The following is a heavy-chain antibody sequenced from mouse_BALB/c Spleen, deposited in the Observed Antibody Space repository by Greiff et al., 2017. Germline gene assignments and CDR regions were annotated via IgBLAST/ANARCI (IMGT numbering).Heavy chain of an antibody. CDR3: ARQGGYFDY. J-gene: IGHJ2*01. CDR2: ISSGGST. V-gene: IGHV5-6-5*01. CDR1: GFTFSSYA. Sequence: EVKLMESGGGLVKPGGSLKLSCAASGFTFSSYAMSWVRQTPEKRLEWVASISSGGSTYYPDSVKGRFTISRDNARNILYLQMSSLRSEDTAMYYCARQGGYFDYWGQGTTLTVSS.